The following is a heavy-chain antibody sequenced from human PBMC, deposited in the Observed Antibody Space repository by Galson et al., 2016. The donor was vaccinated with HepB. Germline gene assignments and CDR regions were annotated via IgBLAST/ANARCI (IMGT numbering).Heavy chain of an antibody. J-gene: IGHJ5*01. CDR2: IIPIYGST. CDR3: GCGSGTPFHNWFDP. V-gene: IGHV1-69*13. CDR1: GGPFSTSG. D-gene: IGHD3-10*01. Sequence: SVKVSCKASGGPFSTSGLTWVRQAPGQGLEWMGGIIPIYGSTSYAQKFQGRVTISADESTMTAYMELSSLTSEDTAIYYCGCGSGTPFHNWFDPWGQGTLVTVSS.